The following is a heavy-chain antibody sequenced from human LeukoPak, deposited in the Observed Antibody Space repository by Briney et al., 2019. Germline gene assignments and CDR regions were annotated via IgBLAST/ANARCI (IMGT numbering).Heavy chain of an antibody. Sequence: PGGSLRLSCAASGFTFSSYSMNWVRQAPGKGLEWVSSISSSSSYIYYADSVKGRFTISRDNAKNSLYLQMNSLRAEDTAVYYCARGSQTKIVVVPAAMRGDYWGQGTLVTVSS. CDR1: GFTFSSYS. J-gene: IGHJ4*02. V-gene: IGHV3-21*01. CDR3: ARGSQTKIVVVPAAMRGDY. CDR2: ISSSSSYI. D-gene: IGHD2-2*01.